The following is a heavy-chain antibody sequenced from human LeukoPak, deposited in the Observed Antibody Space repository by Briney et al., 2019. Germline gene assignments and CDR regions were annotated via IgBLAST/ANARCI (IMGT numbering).Heavy chain of an antibody. Sequence: GGSLRLSCAASGFTFDDYAMHWVRQAPGKGLEWVSGISWNSGSIGYADSVKGRFTISRDNAKNSLYVQMNSLRAEDTAVYYCARDSGGYDYWGQGTLVTVSS. CDR2: ISWNSGSI. CDR1: GFTFDDYA. J-gene: IGHJ4*02. CDR3: ARDSGGYDY. D-gene: IGHD5-12*01. V-gene: IGHV3-9*01.